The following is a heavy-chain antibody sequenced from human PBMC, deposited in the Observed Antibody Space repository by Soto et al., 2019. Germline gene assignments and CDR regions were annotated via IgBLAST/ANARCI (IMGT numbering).Heavy chain of an antibody. J-gene: IGHJ6*02. D-gene: IGHD6-6*01. CDR1: GYSFTSYW. CDR2: IYPGDSDT. CDR3: ARELDPEYSSSDNYYYYGMDV. V-gene: IGHV5-51*01. Sequence: PGESLKISCKGSGYSFTSYWIGWVRQMPGKGLEWMGIIYPGDSDTRYSPSFQGQVTISADKSISTAYLQWSSLKASDTAMYYCARELDPEYSSSDNYYYYGMDVWGQGTTVTVSS.